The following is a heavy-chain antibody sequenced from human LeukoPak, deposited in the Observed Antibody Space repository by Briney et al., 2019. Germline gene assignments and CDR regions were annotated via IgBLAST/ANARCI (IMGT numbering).Heavy chain of an antibody. CDR2: ILHCGST. Sequence: PSESMSLTCTVSGYSISSGYYWGWMRQPPGKGLGGIESILHCGSTFYNPSLESRVTISVDTSKNQFSLELGSVTAADTAVYYCASGGNDPGTSDYWGQGTLVTVSS. V-gene: IGHV4-38-2*02. J-gene: IGHJ4*02. CDR3: ASGGNDPGTSDY. CDR1: GYSISSGYY. D-gene: IGHD1-26*01.